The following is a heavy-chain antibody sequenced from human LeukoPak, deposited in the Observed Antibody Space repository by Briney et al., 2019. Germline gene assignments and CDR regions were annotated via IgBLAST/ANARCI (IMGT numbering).Heavy chain of an antibody. CDR3: ARGACPGD. CDR1: GFTFSTYA. CDR2: INGNGGNT. V-gene: IGHV3-23*01. Sequence: PGGSLRLSCAASGFTFSTYAMSWVRQAPGKGLGWVSVINGNGGNTYHLDSVKGRFTISRDDSKNTLYLQMNSLRVEDTAVYYCARGACPGDWGQGTLVTVSS. D-gene: IGHD1-26*01. J-gene: IGHJ4*02.